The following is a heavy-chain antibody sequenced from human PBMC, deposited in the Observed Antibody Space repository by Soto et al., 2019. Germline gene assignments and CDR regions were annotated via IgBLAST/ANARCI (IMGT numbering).Heavy chain of an antibody. CDR1: GYTFTSYA. J-gene: IGHJ4*02. Sequence: ASVNVSCKASGYTFTSYAMHWVRQAPGQRLEWMGWINAGNGNTKYSQKFQRRVTITRDTSASTAYMELSSLRSEDTAVYYCARVGGYSSGWQKSSYDYWGQVPRVTVSP. CDR3: ARVGGYSSGWQKSSYDY. D-gene: IGHD6-19*01. V-gene: IGHV1-3*01. CDR2: INAGNGNT.